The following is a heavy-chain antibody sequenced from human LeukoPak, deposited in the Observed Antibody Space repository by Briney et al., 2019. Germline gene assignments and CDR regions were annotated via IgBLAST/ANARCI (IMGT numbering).Heavy chain of an antibody. CDR3: ARESQGQWGFGFDY. CDR1: GFTFSSYE. Sequence: PGGSLRLSCAASGFTFSSYEMNWVRQAPGKGLEWVSYISSSGSTIYYADSVKGRFTISRDNAKNSLYLQMNSLRAEDTAVYYCARESQGQWGFGFDYWGQGTLVTVSS. V-gene: IGHV3-48*03. J-gene: IGHJ4*02. D-gene: IGHD1-26*01. CDR2: ISSSGSTI.